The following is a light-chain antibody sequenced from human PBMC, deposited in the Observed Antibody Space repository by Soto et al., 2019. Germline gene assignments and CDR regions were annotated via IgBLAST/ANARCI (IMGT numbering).Light chain of an antibody. J-gene: IGKJ4*01. CDR3: QHLNTFPFT. CDR2: GAS. Sequence: QMTQSPASLSSSVGGRVTSTCRASQGISSYVAWYQQKPGKGPKLLIYGASTLQSGVPSRFSGSGSGTDFTLTISSLEPEDFATYYCQHLNTFPFTFGGGTKVDIK. V-gene: IGKV1-9*01. CDR1: QGISSY.